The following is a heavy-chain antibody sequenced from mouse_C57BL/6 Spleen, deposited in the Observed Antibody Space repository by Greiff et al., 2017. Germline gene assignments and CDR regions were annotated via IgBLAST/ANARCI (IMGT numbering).Heavy chain of an antibody. CDR2: ISYSGST. V-gene: IGHV3-1*01. CDR3: ARPAYGNYWYFDV. CDR1: GYSITSGYD. J-gene: IGHJ1*03. D-gene: IGHD2-1*01. Sequence: EVQLQESGPGMVKPSQSLSLTCTVTGYSITSGYDWHWIRHFPGNKLEWMGYISYSGSTNYNPSLKSRISITQDTSKNHFFLKLNSVTTEHTATYCCARPAYGNYWYFDVWGTGTTVTVSS.